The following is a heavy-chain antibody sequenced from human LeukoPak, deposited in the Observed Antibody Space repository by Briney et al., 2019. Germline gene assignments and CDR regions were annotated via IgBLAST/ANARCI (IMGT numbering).Heavy chain of an antibody. CDR3: ARGTGSYYSYYYMDV. V-gene: IGHV4-59*01. CDR2: IYYSGST. CDR1: GGSISSYY. D-gene: IGHD3-10*01. Sequence: SETLSLTCTDSGGSISSYYWSWIRQPPGKGLEWIGYIYYSGSTNYNPSLKSRVTISVDTSKNQFSLKLSSVTAADTAVYYCARGTGSYYSYYYMDVWGKGTTVTVSS. J-gene: IGHJ6*03.